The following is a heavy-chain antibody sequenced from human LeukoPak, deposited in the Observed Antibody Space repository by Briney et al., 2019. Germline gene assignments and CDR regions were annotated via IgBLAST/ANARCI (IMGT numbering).Heavy chain of an antibody. CDR2: VDPEDGET. V-gene: IGHV1-69-2*01. CDR3: ANLRGNLFDP. CDR1: GYTFTDYY. Sequence: ASVKVSCKVSGYTFTDYYMHWVQQAPGKGLEWMGLVDPEDGETIYAEKFQGRVTITADTSTDTAYMELSSLRSEDTAVYYCANLRGNLFDPCGQGTLVTVSS. D-gene: IGHD1-14*01. J-gene: IGHJ5*02.